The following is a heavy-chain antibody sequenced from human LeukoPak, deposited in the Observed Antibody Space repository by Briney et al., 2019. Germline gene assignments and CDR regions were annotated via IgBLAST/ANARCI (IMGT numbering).Heavy chain of an antibody. V-gene: IGHV4-4*07. CDR2: IYSSGST. Sequence: PSETLSLTCIVSGSSISNYYWSWIRQPAGKGLEWIGRIYSSGSTNYNPSLKSRVTMSLDTSKNQFSLKLSSVTAADTAVYYCARAAHSGSLAPFDYWGQGTQVTVSS. CDR3: ARAAHSGSLAPFDY. J-gene: IGHJ4*02. CDR1: GSSISNYY. D-gene: IGHD1-26*01.